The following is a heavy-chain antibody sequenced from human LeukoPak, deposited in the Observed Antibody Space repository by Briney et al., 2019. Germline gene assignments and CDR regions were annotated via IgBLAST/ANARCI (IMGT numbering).Heavy chain of an antibody. J-gene: IGHJ4*02. CDR3: ARGGYSGYDFVR. CDR2: IYHNGDT. Sequence: SETLSLTCTVSGDSISTYYWNWIRQSPGKGLEWIGYIYHNGDTRYNPSLKSRVTISVDTSKNQFSLNLSSVTAADTAVYYCARGGYSGYDFVRWGQGTLVTVSS. D-gene: IGHD5-12*01. CDR1: GDSISTYY. V-gene: IGHV4-59*01.